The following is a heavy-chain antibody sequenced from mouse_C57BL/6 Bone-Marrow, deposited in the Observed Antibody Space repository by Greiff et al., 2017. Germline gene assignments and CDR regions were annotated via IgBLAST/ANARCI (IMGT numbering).Heavy chain of an antibody. Sequence: QVQLKQSGPELVKPGASVKLSCKASGYTFTSYDINWVKQRPGQGLEWIGWIYPRDGSTKYNEKFKGKATLTVDTSSSTAYMELHSLTSEDSAVYFCARLGFDGSSGDWYFDVWGKGTTVTVSS. J-gene: IGHJ1*03. CDR3: ARLGFDGSSGDWYFDV. CDR2: IYPRDGST. V-gene: IGHV1-85*01. D-gene: IGHD1-1*01. CDR1: GYTFTSYD.